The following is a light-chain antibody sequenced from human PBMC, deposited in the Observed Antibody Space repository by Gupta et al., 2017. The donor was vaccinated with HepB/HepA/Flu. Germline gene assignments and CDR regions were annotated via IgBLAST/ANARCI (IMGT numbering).Light chain of an antibody. Sequence: QSVLTQPPSASGTPGDRVTISCSGASSNIGSNSVNWYQQVPGTAPKLLIQINNQRHSGVPDRFSGSKSGTSASLAISGLQSEYEADYYCATWYDSLKAWVFGGGT. V-gene: IGLV1-44*01. CDR3: ATWYDSLKAWV. CDR1: SSNIGSNS. CDR2: INN. J-gene: IGLJ3*02.